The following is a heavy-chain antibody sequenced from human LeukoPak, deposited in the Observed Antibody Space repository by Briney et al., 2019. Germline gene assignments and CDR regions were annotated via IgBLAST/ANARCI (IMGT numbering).Heavy chain of an antibody. J-gene: IGHJ4*02. V-gene: IGHV4-39*07. CDR2: IYYSGIT. Sequence: SETLSLTCTVSGGSISSGSYYWGWIRQPPGKGLEWIGSIYYSGITYYNPSLKSRVTISVDTSKNQFSLKLSSVTAADTAVYYCAKWGLYGYWGQGTLVTVSS. CDR1: GGSISSGSYY. CDR3: AKWGLYGY. D-gene: IGHD2-15*01.